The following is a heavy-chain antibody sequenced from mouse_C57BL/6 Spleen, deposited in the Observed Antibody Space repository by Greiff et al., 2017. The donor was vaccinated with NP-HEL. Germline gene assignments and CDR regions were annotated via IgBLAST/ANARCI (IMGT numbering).Heavy chain of an antibody. D-gene: IGHD1-1*01. Sequence: QVQLKQPGAELVRPGSSVKLSCKASGYTFTSYWMHWVKQRPIQGLEWIGNIDPSDSETHYNQKFKDKATLTVDKSSSTAYMQLSSLTSEDSADYYCAREGDYYGSSFAYWGQGTLVTVSA. CDR3: AREGDYYGSSFAY. CDR2: IDPSDSET. V-gene: IGHV1-52*01. CDR1: GYTFTSYW. J-gene: IGHJ3*01.